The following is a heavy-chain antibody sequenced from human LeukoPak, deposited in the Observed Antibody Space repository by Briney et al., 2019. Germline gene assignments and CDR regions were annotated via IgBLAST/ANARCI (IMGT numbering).Heavy chain of an antibody. CDR1: GDSVSSGNYY. CDR3: ARGQDDRSGTFDY. CDR2: MSPSGTT. Sequence: SETLSLTCTVFGDSVSSGNYYLSWIRQPPGKGLDWITYMSPSGTTKYNPSLKSRVTTSVDTSRTQFSLRLSSVTAADTAVYYCARGQDDRSGTFDYWGQGILVTVSS. V-gene: IGHV4-61*01. D-gene: IGHD3-22*01. J-gene: IGHJ4*02.